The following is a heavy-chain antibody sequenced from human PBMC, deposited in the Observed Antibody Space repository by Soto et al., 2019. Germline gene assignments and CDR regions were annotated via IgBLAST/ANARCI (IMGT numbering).Heavy chain of an antibody. V-gene: IGHV3-30*18. D-gene: IGHD6-19*01. CDR1: GFTFSSYG. J-gene: IGHJ6*02. CDR3: AKDWAGYSSLDV. CDR2: ISYDGSYK. Sequence: QVQLVESGGGVVQPGRSLRLSCAASGFTFSSYGMHWVRQAPGKGLEWVAVISYDGSYKYYADSVKGRFTFSRDNSKNTLYLQMNSLRPEDMAVYYCAKDWAGYSSLDVWGQGTTVSVSS.